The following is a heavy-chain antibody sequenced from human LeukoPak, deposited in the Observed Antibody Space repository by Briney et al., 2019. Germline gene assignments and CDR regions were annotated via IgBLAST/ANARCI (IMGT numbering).Heavy chain of an antibody. CDR2: ISYDGSNK. CDR1: GFTFSSYA. Sequence: PGRSLRLSCAASGFTFSSYAMHCVRQAPGKGLEWVAVISYDGSNKYYADSVKGRFTISRDNSKNTLYLQMNSLRAEDTAVYYCARGGPITMIVVVSDYFDYWGQGTLVTVSS. D-gene: IGHD3-22*01. J-gene: IGHJ4*02. V-gene: IGHV3-30-3*01. CDR3: ARGGPITMIVVVSDYFDY.